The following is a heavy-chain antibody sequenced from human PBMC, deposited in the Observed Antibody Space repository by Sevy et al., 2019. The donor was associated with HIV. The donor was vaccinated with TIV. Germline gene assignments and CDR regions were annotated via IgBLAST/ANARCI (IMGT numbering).Heavy chain of an antibody. CDR1: GYTITSYG. CDR2: ISAYSGNT. CDR3: ARDQYHSSGYYYSYYGMDV. D-gene: IGHD3-22*01. V-gene: IGHV1-18*01. Sequence: ASVKVSCKASGYTITSYGINWVRQAPGQGLEWMGWISAYSGNTNYAQNLQGRVTMTTDTFTSTAYMELRSLTSDDTAVYYCARDQYHSSGYYYSYYGMDVWGQGTTVTVSS. J-gene: IGHJ6*02.